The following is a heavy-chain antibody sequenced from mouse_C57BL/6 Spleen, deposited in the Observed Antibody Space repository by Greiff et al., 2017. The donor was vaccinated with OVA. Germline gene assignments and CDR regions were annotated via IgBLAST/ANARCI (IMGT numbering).Heavy chain of an antibody. Sequence: VQLQQPGAELVRPGSSVKLSCKASGYTFTSYWMHWVKQRPIQGLEWIGNIDPSDSETNYNQKVKDKATLTVDKSSSTAYMKLSSLTSEDSAVSYCARGSNNSAWFAYWGQGTLVTVSA. D-gene: IGHD2-5*01. CDR1: GYTFTSYW. V-gene: IGHV1-52*01. CDR3: ARGSNNSAWFAY. J-gene: IGHJ3*01. CDR2: IDPSDSET.